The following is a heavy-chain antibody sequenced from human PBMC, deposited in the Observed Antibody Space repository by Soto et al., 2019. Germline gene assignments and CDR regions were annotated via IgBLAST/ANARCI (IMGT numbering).Heavy chain of an antibody. CDR3: ARHSYYYILTGYYYTGEYYYYGMDV. CDR1: GYSFTNYW. Sequence: PGESLKISCKGSGYSFTNYWIGWVRQMPGKDLEWMGIIYPGDSDTRYSPYFQGQVTISADKSISTAYLQWSSLKASDTAMYYCARHSYYYILTGYYYTGEYYYYGMDVWGQGTTVTVS. V-gene: IGHV5-51*01. D-gene: IGHD3-9*01. CDR2: IYPGDSDT. J-gene: IGHJ6*02.